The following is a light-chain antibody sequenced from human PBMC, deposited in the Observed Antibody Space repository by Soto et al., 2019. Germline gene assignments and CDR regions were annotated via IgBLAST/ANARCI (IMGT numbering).Light chain of an antibody. V-gene: IGLV1-51*01. Sequence: QSVLTQPPSVSAAPGQTVTISCSGSSSNIGSNDVSWYQQLPGTAPKFLIFDNDKRPSGIPDRFSGSKSGTSAALGITGLQTGDEADYYCGTWDTSLSAFVFGTGTKLTVL. J-gene: IGLJ1*01. CDR3: GTWDTSLSAFV. CDR1: SSNIGSND. CDR2: DND.